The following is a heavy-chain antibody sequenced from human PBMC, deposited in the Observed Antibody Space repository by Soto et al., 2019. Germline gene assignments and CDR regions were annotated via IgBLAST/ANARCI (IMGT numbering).Heavy chain of an antibody. D-gene: IGHD6-6*01. CDR1: GFTFSSYS. Sequence: GGSLRLSCAASGFTFSSYSMNWVRQAPGKGLEWVSSISSSSSYIYYADSVKGRFTIPRDNAKNSLYLQMNSLRAEDTAVYYCAREMLGSSSSDAFDIWGQGTMVTVSS. V-gene: IGHV3-21*01. CDR3: AREMLGSSSSDAFDI. J-gene: IGHJ3*02. CDR2: ISSSSSYI.